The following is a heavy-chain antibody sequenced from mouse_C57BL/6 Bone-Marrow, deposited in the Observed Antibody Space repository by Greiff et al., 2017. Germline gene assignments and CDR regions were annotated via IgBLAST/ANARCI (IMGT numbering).Heavy chain of an antibody. J-gene: IGHJ4*01. V-gene: IGHV7-3*01. D-gene: IGHD2-4*01. CDR3: ARYRQDYGYAMDY. CDR2: IRNKANGYTT. Sequence: EVHLVESGGGLVQPGGSLSLSCAASGFTFTDYYMSWVRQPPGKALEWLGFIRNKANGYTTEYSASVKGRFTISRDNSQSILYLQMNALRAEDSATYYCARYRQDYGYAMDYWGQGTSVTVSS. CDR1: GFTFTDYY.